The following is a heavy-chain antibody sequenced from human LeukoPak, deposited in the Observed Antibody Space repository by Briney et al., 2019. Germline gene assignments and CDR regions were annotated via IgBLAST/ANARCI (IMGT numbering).Heavy chain of an antibody. J-gene: IGHJ4*02. CDR1: GFTFSSYG. V-gene: IGHV3-30*02. CDR3: AKVIRGYSYGSIDY. D-gene: IGHD5-18*01. CDR2: IRYDGSNK. Sequence: GGSLRLSCAASGFTFSSYGMHWVRQAPGKGLEWVAFIRYDGSNKYYADSVKGRFTISRDNSKNTLYLQMNSLRAEDTAVYYCAKVIRGYSYGSIDYWGQGTLVTVSS.